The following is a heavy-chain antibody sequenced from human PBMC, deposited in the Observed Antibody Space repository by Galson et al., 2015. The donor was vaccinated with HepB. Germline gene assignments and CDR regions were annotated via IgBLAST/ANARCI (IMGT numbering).Heavy chain of an antibody. Sequence: SVRLSCEASGFTFSSYGMQWVRQAPGQGLEWVGGIWYGGGNKYYADSVKGRLTISRDNSKNTVYLQMSSLRAEDTAVYYCAREGYYDYGDYGSVAFDIWGQGTMVTVSS. J-gene: IGHJ3*02. V-gene: IGHV3-33*01. D-gene: IGHD4-17*01. CDR3: AREGYYDYGDYGSVAFDI. CDR1: GFTFSSYG. CDR2: IWYGGGNK.